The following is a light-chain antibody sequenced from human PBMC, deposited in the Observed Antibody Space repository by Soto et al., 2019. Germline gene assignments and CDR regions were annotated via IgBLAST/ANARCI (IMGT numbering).Light chain of an antibody. CDR2: NAS. J-gene: IGKJ4*01. V-gene: IGKV3-11*01. Sequence: EIVLTQSPATLSLSPGERATLSCRASQSVSSYLAWYQQKPGRAPRLLIYNASNRATGIPARFSGSGSGPDFTLTISSLEPEDFAVYSCQQRSNWGVTFGGGTKVEIK. CDR3: QQRSNWGVT. CDR1: QSVSSY.